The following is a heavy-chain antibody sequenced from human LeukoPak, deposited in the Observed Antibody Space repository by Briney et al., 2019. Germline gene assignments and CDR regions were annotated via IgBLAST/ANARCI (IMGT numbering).Heavy chain of an antibody. J-gene: IGHJ4*02. CDR2: ISSSSSYI. CDR1: GFTFSSYS. D-gene: IGHD6-19*01. CDR3: ARVGRSGWTVDY. V-gene: IGHV3-21*01. Sequence: GGSLRLSCAASGFTFSSYSMNWVRQAPGKGLEWVSSISSSSSYIYYADSVKGRFTISRDNAKNSLHLQMNSLRAEDTAVYYCARVGRSGWTVDYWGQGTLVTASS.